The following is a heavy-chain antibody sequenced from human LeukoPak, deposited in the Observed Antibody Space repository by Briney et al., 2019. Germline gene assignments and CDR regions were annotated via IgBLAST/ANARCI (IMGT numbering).Heavy chain of an antibody. CDR2: ISGSAGRT. CDR3: AKVDGVRAAPGRGRVDS. CDR1: GFTFSSHA. J-gene: IGHJ4*02. Sequence: GGSLRLSCATSGFTFSSHAMSWVRQAPGKGLEWVSGISGSAGRTYYADSVKGRFTISRDNSKNTLFLQMNSLRAEDTAVYYCAKVDGVRAAPGRGRVDSWGQGTLVTVSS. V-gene: IGHV3-23*01. D-gene: IGHD6-13*01.